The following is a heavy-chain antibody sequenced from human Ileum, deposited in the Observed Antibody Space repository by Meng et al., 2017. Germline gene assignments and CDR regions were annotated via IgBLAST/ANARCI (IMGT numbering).Heavy chain of an antibody. V-gene: IGHV4-31*03. Sequence: QVHLQESGPGLVNPSQTLSPTCTVSGDSISSGDHYWTWSRQHPGKGLEWIGYFYFSGSTYYNPSLKSRVSISVDTSKNQFSLRMSSVTAADTAVYYCARYYYDSSGVTWFDPWGQGTLVTVSS. J-gene: IGHJ5*02. D-gene: IGHD3-22*01. CDR2: FYFSGST. CDR3: ARYYYDSSGVTWFDP. CDR1: GDSISSGDHY.